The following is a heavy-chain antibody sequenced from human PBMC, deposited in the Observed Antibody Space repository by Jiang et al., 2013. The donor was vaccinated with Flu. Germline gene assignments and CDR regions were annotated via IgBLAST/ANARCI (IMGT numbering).Heavy chain of an antibody. V-gene: IGHV4-59*01. CDR2: IYYSGST. D-gene: IGHD3-22*01. Sequence: LLKPSETLSLTCTVSGGSISSYYWSWIRQPPGKGLEWIGYIYYSGSTNYNPSLKSRVTISVDTSKNQFSLKLSSVTAADTAVYYCARDVRDDSSGKYYYYGMDVWGKGTTVTVSS. CDR3: ARDVRDDSSGKYYYYGMDV. J-gene: IGHJ6*04. CDR1: GGSISSYY.